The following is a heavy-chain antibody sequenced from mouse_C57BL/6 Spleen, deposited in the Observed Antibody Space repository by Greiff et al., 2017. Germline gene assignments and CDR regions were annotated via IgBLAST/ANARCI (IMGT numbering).Heavy chain of an antibody. CDR3: TRGDYDYDYYAMDY. CDR1: GYTFTDYE. J-gene: IGHJ4*01. V-gene: IGHV1-15*01. CDR2: IDPETGGT. D-gene: IGHD2-4*01. Sequence: VKLMESGAELVRPGASVTLSCKASGYTFTDYEMHWVKQTPVHGLEWIGAIDPETGGTAYNQKFKGKAILTADKSSSTAYMELRSLTSEDSAVYYCTRGDYDYDYYAMDYWGQGTSVTVSS.